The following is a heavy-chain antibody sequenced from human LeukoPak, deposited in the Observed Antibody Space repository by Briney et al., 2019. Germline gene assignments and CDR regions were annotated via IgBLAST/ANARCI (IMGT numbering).Heavy chain of an antibody. CDR3: ARDRLGYCSGGSCHPLDY. J-gene: IGHJ4*02. CDR2: ISYNGSNK. Sequence: PGRSLRLSCAASGVTFSSYAMHWVRQAPGKGLEWVAVISYNGSNKYYADSVKGRFTISRDNSKNTLYLQMTSLRAEDTAVYYCARDRLGYCSGGSCHPLDYWGQGTLVTVSS. V-gene: IGHV3-30-3*01. CDR1: GVTFSSYA. D-gene: IGHD2-15*01.